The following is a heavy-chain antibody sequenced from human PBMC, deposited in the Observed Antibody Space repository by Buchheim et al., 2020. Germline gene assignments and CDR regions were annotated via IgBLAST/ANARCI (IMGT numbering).Heavy chain of an antibody. J-gene: IGHJ3*02. Sequence: QVQLVESGGGVVQPGRSLRLSCAASGFTFSSYAMHWVRQAPGKGLEWVAVISYDGSNKYYADSVKGRFTISRDNSKNTRYLQMNSLRAADTAVYSCARASPAFDIWGQGT. CDR3: ARASPAFDI. CDR1: GFTFSSYA. V-gene: IGHV3-30-3*01. CDR2: ISYDGSNK.